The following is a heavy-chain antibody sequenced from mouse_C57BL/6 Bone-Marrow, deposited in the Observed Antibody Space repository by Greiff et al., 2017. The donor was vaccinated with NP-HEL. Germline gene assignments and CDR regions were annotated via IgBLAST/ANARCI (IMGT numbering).Heavy chain of an antibody. CDR1: GFNIKNTY. D-gene: IGHD1-1*01. V-gene: IGHV14-3*01. CDR2: IDPANGNT. Sequence: EVQLQQSVAELVRPGASVKLSCTASGFNIKNTYMHWVKQRPEQGLEWIGRIDPANGNTKYAPKFQGKATITADTSSNTAYLQLSSLTSEDTAIYYCARSEYYYGSSFYWYFEVWGTGTTVTVSS. CDR3: ARSEYYYGSSFYWYFEV. J-gene: IGHJ1*03.